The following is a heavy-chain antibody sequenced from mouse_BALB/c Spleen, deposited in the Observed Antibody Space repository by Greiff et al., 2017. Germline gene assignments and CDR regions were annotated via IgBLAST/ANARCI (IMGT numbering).Heavy chain of an antibody. J-gene: IGHJ3*01. CDR2: ISDGGSYT. D-gene: IGHD4-1*01. Sequence: EVMLVESGGGLVKPGGSLKLSCAASGFTFSDYYMYWVRQTPEKRLEWVATISDGGSYTYYPDSVKGRFTISRDNAKNNLYLQMSSLKSEDTAMYYCARGDLGRKGWFAYWGQGTLVTVSA. CDR1: GFTFSDYY. CDR3: ARGDLGRKGWFAY. V-gene: IGHV5-4*02.